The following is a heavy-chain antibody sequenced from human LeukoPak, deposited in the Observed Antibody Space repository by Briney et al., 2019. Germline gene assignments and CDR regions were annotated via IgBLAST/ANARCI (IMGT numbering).Heavy chain of an antibody. CDR3: ARDTKDLDAFDI. CDR2: ISSSGSTI. V-gene: IGHV3-48*03. CDR1: GFTFSSYE. J-gene: IGHJ3*02. Sequence: GGSLRLSCAASGFTFSSYEMNWVRQAPGKGLEWVSYISSSGSTIYYADSVKGRFTISRDNAKNSLYLQMNSLRAEDTAVYYCARDTKDLDAFDIWGQGTMVTVSS.